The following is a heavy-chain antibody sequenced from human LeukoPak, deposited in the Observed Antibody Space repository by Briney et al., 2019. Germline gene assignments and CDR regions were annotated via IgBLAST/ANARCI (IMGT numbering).Heavy chain of an antibody. V-gene: IGHV3-48*04. CDR1: GFTFSRYS. CDR2: ISISSGTI. J-gene: IGHJ4*02. Sequence: PGGSLRLSCAASGFTFSRYSMNWVRQAPGKGLEWVSYISISSGTIYYADSVKGRFTISRDNTKNSLYLQMNSLRAEAPPVYYCARVRFPTSNRDGYSDYWGQGTLVAVSS. D-gene: IGHD5-24*01. CDR3: ARVRFPTSNRDGYSDY.